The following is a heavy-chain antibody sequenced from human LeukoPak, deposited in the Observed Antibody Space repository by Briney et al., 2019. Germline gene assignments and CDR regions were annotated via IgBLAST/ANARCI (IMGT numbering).Heavy chain of an antibody. D-gene: IGHD3-22*01. CDR3: AKDSDFDTTGYYPEYFQH. Sequence: VASVKVSCKTSGYTFTSYYISWVRQAPGQGLEWMAWISAYNGNTKYAQKFQGRVTMTTDTSTSTAYMELRSLRSDDTAVYYCAKDSDFDTTGYYPEYFQHWGQGTLVTVSS. CDR1: GYTFTSYY. CDR2: ISAYNGNT. J-gene: IGHJ1*01. V-gene: IGHV1-18*01.